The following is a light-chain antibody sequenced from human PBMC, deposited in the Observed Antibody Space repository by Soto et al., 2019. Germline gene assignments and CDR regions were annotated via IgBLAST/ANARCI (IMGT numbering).Light chain of an antibody. CDR1: QSVSSD. V-gene: IGKV3-15*01. J-gene: IGKJ4*01. CDR2: GAS. Sequence: IVMTQSPSTLSVSPGERATLSCRASQSVSSDLAWSQQKPGQAPRLLIYGASTRATGIPARFSGSGSGTEFTLTISSLQSEDFAVYYCQHYNNWPLTFGGGTKVDI. CDR3: QHYNNWPLT.